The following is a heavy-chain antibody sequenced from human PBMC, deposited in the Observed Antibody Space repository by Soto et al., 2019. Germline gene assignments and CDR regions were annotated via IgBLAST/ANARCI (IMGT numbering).Heavy chain of an antibody. CDR3: ARPQGYSSGWYYNY. J-gene: IGHJ4*02. V-gene: IGHV4-34*01. Sequence: SETLSLTCTVYGGSFSGYYWSWIRQPPGKGLEWIGEINHSGSTNYNPSLKSRVTISVDTSKNQFSLKLSSVTAADTAVYYCARPQGYSSGWYYNYWGQGTLVTVSS. CDR2: INHSGST. D-gene: IGHD6-19*01. CDR1: GGSFSGYY.